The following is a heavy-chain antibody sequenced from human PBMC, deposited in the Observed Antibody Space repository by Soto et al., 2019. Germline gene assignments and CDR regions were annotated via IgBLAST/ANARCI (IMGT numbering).Heavy chain of an antibody. J-gene: IGHJ4*02. Sequence: VQLEQSGAEVKKPGASVKVSCKASGFTFTGHYIHWVRQAPGQGLEWMGWINPNRGGTSYAQKFHGRVTTTRDTSIITAYMDLSWLGSDHTAVYYSAKSGSLFMPPLGYFDYWGQGTRVTVSS. CDR1: GFTFTGHY. CDR3: AKSGSLFMPPLGYFDY. V-gene: IGHV1-2*02. CDR2: INPNRGGT. D-gene: IGHD1-26*01.